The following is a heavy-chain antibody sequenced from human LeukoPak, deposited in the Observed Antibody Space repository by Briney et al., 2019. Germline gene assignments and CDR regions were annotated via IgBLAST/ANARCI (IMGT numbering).Heavy chain of an antibody. Sequence: GASVKVSCKASGGTFSSYAISWVRQAPGQELEWMGWMNPNSGHTDYAQKFQGRVTITRNTSISTAYMELSSLRSEDTAVYYCARSYYYDNSGYFPTDYWGQGTLVTVSS. D-gene: IGHD3-22*01. V-gene: IGHV1-8*03. J-gene: IGHJ4*02. CDR3: ARSYYYDNSGYFPTDY. CDR1: GGTFSSYA. CDR2: MNPNSGHT.